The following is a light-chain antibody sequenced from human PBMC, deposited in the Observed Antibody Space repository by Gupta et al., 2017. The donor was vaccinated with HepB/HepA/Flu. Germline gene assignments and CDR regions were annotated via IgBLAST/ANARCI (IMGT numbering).Light chain of an antibody. V-gene: IGKV2-28*01. Sequence: DIVMTQSPLSLPVTPGEPASISCRSSQSLRHSNGYNYLDWYLQKPGQAPQLLIYLGSNRAAGVTDSFSGSGVGTDFTLKISRGEAEDVGVYYCMHAQQNPGFFTFGHGTKVDIK. CDR3: MHAQQNPGFFT. CDR1: QSLRHSNGYNY. J-gene: IGKJ3*01. CDR2: LGS.